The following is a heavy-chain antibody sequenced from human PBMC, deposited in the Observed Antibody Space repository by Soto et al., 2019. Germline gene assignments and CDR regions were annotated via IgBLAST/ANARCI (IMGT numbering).Heavy chain of an antibody. CDR1: GFTFSSYA. CDR2: TSYNGAAT. Sequence: GGSLRLSCAASGFTFSSYAMSWVRQAPGKGLEWVSSTSYNGAATYYGDSVRGRFTFSRDNSKNMLYLQMNSLTAGDTAVYYCATISVASNTEYWGQGTQVTVSS. J-gene: IGHJ4*02. V-gene: IGHV3-23*01. CDR3: ATISVASNTEY. D-gene: IGHD5-12*01.